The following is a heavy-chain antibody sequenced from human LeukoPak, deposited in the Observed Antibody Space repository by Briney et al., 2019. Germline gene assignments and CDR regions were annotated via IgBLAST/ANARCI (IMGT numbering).Heavy chain of an antibody. Sequence: GGSLRLSCAASGFTFSSYGIHWVRQAPGKGLEWVAVIWYDGSNKYYADSVKGRFTISRDNSKNTLYLQMNSLRAEDTAVYYCAREPSSTSTDLDYWGQGTLVTVSS. J-gene: IGHJ4*02. CDR3: AREPSSTSTDLDY. V-gene: IGHV3-33*01. D-gene: IGHD2-2*01. CDR1: GFTFSSYG. CDR2: IWYDGSNK.